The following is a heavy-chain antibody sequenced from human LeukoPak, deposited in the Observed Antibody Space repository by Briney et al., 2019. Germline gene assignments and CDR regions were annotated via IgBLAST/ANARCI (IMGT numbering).Heavy chain of an antibody. CDR3: AKQEMATGHYYYYYMDV. D-gene: IGHD5-24*01. Sequence: GGSLRLSCAASGFTFDDYAMHWVRQAPGKGLEWVSLISGDGGSTYYADSVKGRFTISRDNSKNSLYLQMNSLRTEGTALYYCAKQEMATGHYYYYYMDVWGKGTTVTVSS. V-gene: IGHV3-43*02. CDR1: GFTFDDYA. CDR2: ISGDGGST. J-gene: IGHJ6*03.